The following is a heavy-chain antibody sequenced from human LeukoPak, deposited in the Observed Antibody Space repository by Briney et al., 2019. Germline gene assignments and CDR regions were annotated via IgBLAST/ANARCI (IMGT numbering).Heavy chain of an antibody. CDR2: IYTSGGT. CDR1: GGSISSGSYY. CDR3: ARARQQLARYYFDY. V-gene: IGHV4-61*02. D-gene: IGHD6-13*01. Sequence: SETLSLTCTVSGGSISSGSYYWSWIRQPAGKGLEWIGRIYTSGGTNYNPSLKSRVTISVDTSKNQFSLKLSSVTAADTAVYYCARARQQLARYYFDYWGQGTLVTVSS. J-gene: IGHJ4*02.